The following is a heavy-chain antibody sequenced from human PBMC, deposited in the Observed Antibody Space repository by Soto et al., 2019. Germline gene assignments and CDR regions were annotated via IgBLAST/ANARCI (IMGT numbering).Heavy chain of an antibody. V-gene: IGHV3-30*18. CDR2: ISYDGSNK. D-gene: IGHD5-18*01. CDR1: GFTFSSYG. CDR3: AKEIRGYSYGADY. Sequence: QVQLVESGGGVVQPGRSLRLSCAASGFTFSSYGMHWVRQAPGKGLEWVAVISYDGSNKYYADSVKGRFTISRDNSQNTLDLQMNSLRAEDTAVYYCAKEIRGYSYGADYWGQGTLVTVSS. J-gene: IGHJ4*02.